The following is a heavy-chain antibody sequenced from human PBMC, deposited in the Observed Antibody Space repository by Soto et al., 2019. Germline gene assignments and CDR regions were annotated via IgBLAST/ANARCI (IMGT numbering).Heavy chain of an antibody. CDR3: VRRAGGAVVWYYDL. V-gene: IGHV3-23*01. CDR2: VSGRGGSA. Sequence: EVQLLASGGGVVQRGGSLRLSCAASGFIFNNYAMTWVRQAPGKGLEWVARVSGRGGSAYYADSVKGRLTISRDNSNNTLYLQMTNVRGEDTAVYYCVRRAGGAVVWYYDLWGRGTLVSVFS. CDR1: GFIFNNYA. D-gene: IGHD2-21*01. J-gene: IGHJ2*01.